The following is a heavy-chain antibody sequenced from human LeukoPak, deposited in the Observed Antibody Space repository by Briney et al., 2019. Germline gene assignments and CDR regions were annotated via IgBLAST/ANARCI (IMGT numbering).Heavy chain of an antibody. CDR3: ARVGGSSGWYYFDY. CDR2: INAGNGNT. V-gene: IGHV1-3*03. CDR1: GYTFTSYA. J-gene: IGHJ4*02. Sequence: ASVKVSCKASGYTFTSYAMHWVRQAPGQRLEWMGWINAGNGNTKYSQEFQGRVTSTRDTSASTAYMELSSLRSEDMAVYYCARVGGSSGWYYFDYWGQGTLVTVSS. D-gene: IGHD6-19*01.